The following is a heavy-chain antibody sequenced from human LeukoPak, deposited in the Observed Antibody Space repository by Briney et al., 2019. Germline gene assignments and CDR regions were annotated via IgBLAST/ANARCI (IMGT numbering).Heavy chain of an antibody. CDR3: TTVKGSWYLPYYFDY. J-gene: IGHJ4*02. CDR1: GFTFSSYA. D-gene: IGHD6-13*01. Sequence: QSGGSLRLSCAASGFTFSSYAMSWVRQAPGKGLEWVSAISGSGGSTYYADSVKGRFTISRDNSKNTLYLQMNSLKTEDTAVYYCTTVKGSWYLPYYFDYWGQGTLVTVSS. V-gene: IGHV3-23*01. CDR2: ISGSGGST.